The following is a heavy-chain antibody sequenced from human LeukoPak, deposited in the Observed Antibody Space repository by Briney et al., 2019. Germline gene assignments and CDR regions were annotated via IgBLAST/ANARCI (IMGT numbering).Heavy chain of an antibody. CDR2: TSYSRTT. D-gene: IGHD6-19*01. CDR3: AKLGHSDGWYLGAFDI. J-gene: IGHJ3*02. V-gene: IGHV4-59*08. Sequence: PSETLSLTYAVSGGSITGHYWNWIRQTPGMRLEWIGYTSYSRTTIYNSYFKGRATMSIDTSKNQLYLHLTSVTATDTAVYYCAKLGHSDGWYLGAFDIWGQGTTVIVSS. CDR1: GGSITGHY.